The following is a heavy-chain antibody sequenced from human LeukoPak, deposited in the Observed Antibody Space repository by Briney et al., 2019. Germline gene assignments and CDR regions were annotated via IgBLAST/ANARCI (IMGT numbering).Heavy chain of an antibody. CDR1: GYTFTGYY. Sequence: ASVKVSCKASGYTFTGYYMHWVRQAPGQGREWMGWINPNSGGTNYAQKFQGRVTMTRDTSISTAYMELSRLRSDDTAVYYCARDLGYGSSWYYYYYGMDVWGQGTTVTVSS. CDR2: INPNSGGT. CDR3: ARDLGYGSSWYYYYYGMDV. D-gene: IGHD6-13*01. J-gene: IGHJ6*02. V-gene: IGHV1-2*02.